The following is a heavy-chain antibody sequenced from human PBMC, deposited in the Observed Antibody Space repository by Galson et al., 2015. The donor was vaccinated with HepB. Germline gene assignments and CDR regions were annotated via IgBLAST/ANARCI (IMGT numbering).Heavy chain of an antibody. CDR1: GFTFSSYW. J-gene: IGHJ5*02. CDR3: ARDTPSGYSSGWYTLYYGGGRSHWFDP. D-gene: IGHD6-19*01. Sequence: SLRLSCAASGFTFSSYWMHWVRQAPGKGLVWVSRINSDGSSTSYADSVKGRFTISRDNAKNTLYLQMNSLRAEDTAVYYCARDTPSGYSSGWYTLYYGGGRSHWFDPWGQGTLVTVSS. CDR2: INSDGSST. V-gene: IGHV3-74*01.